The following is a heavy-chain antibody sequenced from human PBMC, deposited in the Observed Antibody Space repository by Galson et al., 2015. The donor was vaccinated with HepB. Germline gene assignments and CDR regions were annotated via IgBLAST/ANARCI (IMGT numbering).Heavy chain of an antibody. J-gene: IGHJ5*02. CDR2: INHSGST. D-gene: IGHD3-22*01. CDR1: GGSFSGYY. Sequence: ETLSLTCAVYGGSFSGYYWSWIRQPPGKGLEWIGEINHSGSTNYNPSLKSRVTISVDTSKNQFSLKLGSVTAADTAVYYCARADYYDSSGYYAGWFDPWGQGTLVTVSS. CDR3: ARADYYDSSGYYAGWFDP. V-gene: IGHV4-34*01.